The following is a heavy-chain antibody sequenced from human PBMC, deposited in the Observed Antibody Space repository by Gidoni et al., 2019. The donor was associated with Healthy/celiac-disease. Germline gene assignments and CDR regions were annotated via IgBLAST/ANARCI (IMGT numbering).Heavy chain of an antibody. D-gene: IGHD4-17*01. V-gene: IGHV3-20*04. CDR2: INWNGGST. CDR3: ARGFGGTVTTSGYFDY. CDR1: GFTFDDYG. Sequence: EVQLVESGGGVVRPGGSLRLACAASGFTFDDYGMSWVRQAPGKGLEWVSGINWNGGSTGYADSVKGRFTISRDNAKNSLYLQMNSLRAEDTALYYCARGFGGTVTTSGYFDYWGQGTLVTVSS. J-gene: IGHJ4*02.